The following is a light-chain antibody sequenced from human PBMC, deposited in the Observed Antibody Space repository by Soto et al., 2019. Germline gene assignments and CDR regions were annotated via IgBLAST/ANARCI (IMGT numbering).Light chain of an antibody. J-gene: IGKJ2*01. CDR1: QSVSTY. Sequence: DIQMTQSPSSLSASVGDRVTITCRASQSVSTYLNWYQQKPGKAPNLLIYGASSLQSGVPSRFSGSGSGTEFTLTITSLQPGDFATYYCQPCYNNPTAFGQGTKVDLK. CDR3: QPCYNNPTA. CDR2: GAS. V-gene: IGKV1-39*01.